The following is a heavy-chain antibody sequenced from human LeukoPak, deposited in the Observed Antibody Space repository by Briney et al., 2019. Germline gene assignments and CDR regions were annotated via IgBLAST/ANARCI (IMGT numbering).Heavy chain of an antibody. CDR3: ARGFCGGDCYGD. Sequence: PGGSLRLSCAASGFIFSDYTMNWVRQAPGKGLEWVSAINGISKHIYYVDSVKGRFTISRDNTKNSLYLQMNSLTAEDMAVYYCARGFCGGDCYGDWGQGTLVTVSS. CDR2: INGISKHI. CDR1: GFIFSDYT. D-gene: IGHD2-21*02. V-gene: IGHV3-21*01. J-gene: IGHJ1*01.